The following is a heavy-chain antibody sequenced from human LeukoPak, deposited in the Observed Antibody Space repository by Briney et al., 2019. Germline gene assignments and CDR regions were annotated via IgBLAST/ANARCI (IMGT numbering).Heavy chain of an antibody. D-gene: IGHD2-21*02. CDR2: IKSKTDGGTT. CDR3: TTDRVVTAMTAFDY. CDR1: GFTFSNAW. V-gene: IGHV3-15*07. J-gene: IGHJ4*02. Sequence: GGSLRLSCAASGFTFSNAWMNWVRQAPGKGLEWVGRIKSKTDGGTTDYAAPVKGRFTISRDDSKNTLYLQMNSLKTEDTAAYYCTTDRVVTAMTAFDYWGQGTLVTVSS.